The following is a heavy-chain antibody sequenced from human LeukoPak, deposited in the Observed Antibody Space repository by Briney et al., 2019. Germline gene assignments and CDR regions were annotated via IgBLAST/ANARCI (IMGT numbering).Heavy chain of an antibody. D-gene: IGHD4-17*01. Sequence: GASVKVSCKASGYTFTSYAISWVRQAPGQGLEWMGGIIPIFGTANYAQKFQGRVTITTDESTSTAYMELSSLRSEDTAVYYCASHDYGDHVGAFDIWGQGTMVTVSS. CDR2: IIPIFGTA. CDR1: GYTFTSYA. V-gene: IGHV1-69*05. CDR3: ASHDYGDHVGAFDI. J-gene: IGHJ3*02.